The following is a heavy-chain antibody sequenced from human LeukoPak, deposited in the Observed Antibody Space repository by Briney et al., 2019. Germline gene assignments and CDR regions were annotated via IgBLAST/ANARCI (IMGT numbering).Heavy chain of an antibody. CDR3: ARRTVAGTTDY. V-gene: IGHV4-59*08. CDR1: GGSISSYY. Sequence: KPSETLSLTCTVSGGSISSYYWSWIRQPPGKGLEWIGYIYYSGSTNYNPSLKSRVTISVDTSKNQFSLKLSSVTAADTAVYYCARRTVAGTTDYWGQGTLVTVSS. D-gene: IGHD6-19*01. CDR2: IYYSGST. J-gene: IGHJ4*02.